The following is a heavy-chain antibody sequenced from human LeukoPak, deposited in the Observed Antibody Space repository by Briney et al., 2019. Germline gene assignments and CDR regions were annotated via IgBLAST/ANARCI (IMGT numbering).Heavy chain of an antibody. CDR3: AAGTAADY. D-gene: IGHD6-13*01. CDR2: ISSTSSYI. J-gene: IGHJ4*02. Sequence: GGSLRLSCAASGFTFSSYMNWVRQAPGKGLEWVSSISSTSSYIYYADSVKGRFTISRDNAKNSLYLQMDSLTVDDTAVYYCAAGTAADYWGQGTLVTVSS. CDR1: GFTFSSY. V-gene: IGHV3-21*04.